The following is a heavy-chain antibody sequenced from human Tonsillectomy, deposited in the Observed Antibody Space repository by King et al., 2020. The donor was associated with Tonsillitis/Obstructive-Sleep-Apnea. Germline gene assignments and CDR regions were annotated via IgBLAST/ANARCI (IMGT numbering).Heavy chain of an antibody. CDR1: GFSLSTSGMG. CDR3: ARISRIKQLYFFDY. CDR2: ICLDDDK. V-gene: IGHV2-70*01. J-gene: IGHJ4*02. D-gene: IGHD6-13*01. Sequence: VTLKESGPALVKPTQTLTLTCTFSGFSLSTSGMGVVWIRQPPGKTLEWLSLICLDDDKNYMTSLKTRLTISKETSKNQVVLTMTNMDPVDTATYYCARISRIKQLYFFDYWGQGTLVTVSS.